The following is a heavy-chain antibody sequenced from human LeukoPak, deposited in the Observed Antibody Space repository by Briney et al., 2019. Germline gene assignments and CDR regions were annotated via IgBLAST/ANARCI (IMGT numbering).Heavy chain of an antibody. Sequence: GGSLRLSCAASGFTFSSYAMSWVRQAPGKGLEWVSAISGSGGSTYYADSVKGRFTISRDNSKNTLYLQVNSLRAEDTAIYYCVKDRAGSGCFDYWGQGTLVTVSS. D-gene: IGHD3-10*01. CDR3: VKDRAGSGCFDY. CDR1: GFTFSSYA. CDR2: ISGSGGST. V-gene: IGHV3-23*01. J-gene: IGHJ4*02.